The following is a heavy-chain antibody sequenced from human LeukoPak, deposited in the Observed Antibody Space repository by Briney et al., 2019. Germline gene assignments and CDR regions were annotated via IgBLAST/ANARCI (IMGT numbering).Heavy chain of an antibody. V-gene: IGHV3-7*05. D-gene: IGHD2-8*01. J-gene: IGHJ4*02. CDR3: ARLMTSEVGFDY. CDR2: IKQDGSEK. CDR1: GFTFSSYW. Sequence: GGSLRLSCAASGFTFSSYWMSWVRQAPGKGLEWVANIKQDGSEKYYVDSVKGRFSISRDNAKTSLYLQMNRLRAEDTAVYYCARLMTSEVGFDYWGQGTLVTVSS.